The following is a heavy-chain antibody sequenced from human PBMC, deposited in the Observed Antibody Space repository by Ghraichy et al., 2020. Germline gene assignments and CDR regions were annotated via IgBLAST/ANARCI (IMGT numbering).Heavy chain of an antibody. CDR2: INHSGST. V-gene: IGHV4-34*01. D-gene: IGHD6-6*01. CDR1: GGSFSGYY. J-gene: IGHJ4*02. CDR3: ARKWAYSSSSDFDY. Sequence: SETLSLTCAVYGGSFSGYYWSWIRQPPGKGLEWIGEINHSGSTNYNPSLKSRVTISVDTSKNQFSLKLSSVTAADTAVYYCARKWAYSSSSDFDYWGQGTLVTVSS.